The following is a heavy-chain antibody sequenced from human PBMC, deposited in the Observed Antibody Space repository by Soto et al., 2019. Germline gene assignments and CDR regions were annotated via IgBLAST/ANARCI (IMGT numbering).Heavy chain of an antibody. D-gene: IGHD2-8*02. V-gene: IGHV3-7*01. CDR1: GFTFSSYA. Sequence: AGGSLRLSCAASGFTFSSYAMSWVRQAPGKGLEWVANTNPDGSIKYYVDSVRGRFTISRDNAENSLYLQMNSLRAEDTAVYYCAIGHSTGWQFGSDSWGQGTLVTVSS. CDR3: AIGHSTGWQFGSDS. J-gene: IGHJ4*02. CDR2: TNPDGSIK.